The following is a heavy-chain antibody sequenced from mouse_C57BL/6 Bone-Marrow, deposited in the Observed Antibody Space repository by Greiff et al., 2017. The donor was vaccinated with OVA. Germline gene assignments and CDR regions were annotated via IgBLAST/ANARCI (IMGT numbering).Heavy chain of an antibody. V-gene: IGHV5-9-1*02. CDR3: TRLYYGSSLYYAMDY. CDR2: ISSGGDYI. CDR1: GFTFSSYA. Sequence: EVHLVESGEGLVKPGGSLKLSCAASGFTFSSYAMSWVRQTPEKRLEWVAYISSGGDYIYYADTVKGRFTISRDNARNTLYLQMSSLKSEDTAMYYCTRLYYGSSLYYAMDYWGQGTSVTVSS. J-gene: IGHJ4*01. D-gene: IGHD1-1*01.